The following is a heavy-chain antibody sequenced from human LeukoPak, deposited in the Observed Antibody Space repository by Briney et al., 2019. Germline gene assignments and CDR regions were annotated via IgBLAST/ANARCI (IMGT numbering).Heavy chain of an antibody. V-gene: IGHV3-13*01. CDR3: ARVEYDSSGYYFSY. J-gene: IGHJ4*02. CDR1: GFTFSSYD. CDR2: IGTAGDT. Sequence: GGSLRLSCAASGFTFSSYDKHWVRQATGKGLEWVSAIGTAGDTYYPGSVKGRFTISRENAKNSLYLQMNSLRAGDTAVYYCARVEYDSSGYYFSYWGQGTLVTVSS. D-gene: IGHD3-22*01.